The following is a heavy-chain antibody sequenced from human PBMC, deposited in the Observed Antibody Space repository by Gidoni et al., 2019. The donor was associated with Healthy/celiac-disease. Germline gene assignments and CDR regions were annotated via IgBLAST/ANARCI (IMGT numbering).Heavy chain of an antibody. V-gene: IGHV3-33*01. CDR1: GFTFSSYG. D-gene: IGHD3-22*01. Sequence: QVQLVESGGGVVQPGRSLRLSCAASGFTFSSYGMHWVRQAPGKGLGWVAVIWYDGSNKYYADSVKGRFTISRDNSKNTLYLQMNSLRAEDTAVYYCAREFRFSFTNILRDSSGYGYGMDVWGQGTTVTVSS. J-gene: IGHJ6*02. CDR3: AREFRFSFTNILRDSSGYGYGMDV. CDR2: IWYDGSNK.